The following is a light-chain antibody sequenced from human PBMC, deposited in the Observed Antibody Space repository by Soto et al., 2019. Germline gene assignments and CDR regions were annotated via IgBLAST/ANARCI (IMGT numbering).Light chain of an antibody. CDR2: DAS. Sequence: EIVLTQSPATLSLSPGERATLSCRASQSVSSYLAWYQQKPGQAPRLLIYDASNRATGIPARFSGSGSGTVFTLTISSLEPEDFAVYYCQQRSNWPPVRTFGQGTKVEIK. V-gene: IGKV3-11*01. J-gene: IGKJ1*01. CDR3: QQRSNWPPVRT. CDR1: QSVSSY.